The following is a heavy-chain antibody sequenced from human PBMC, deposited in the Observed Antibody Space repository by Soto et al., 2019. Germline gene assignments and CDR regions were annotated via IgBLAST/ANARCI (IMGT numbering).Heavy chain of an antibody. Sequence: PSETLSLTCTVSGGSISSYDWSWIRQPPGKRLEWIGYIYYSGSTNYNPSLKSRVTISVDTSKNQFSLKLSSVTAEDTAVYYCARDATRMGYNWNDQAPYNWFDPWGQGTLVTVSS. CDR2: IYYSGST. V-gene: IGHV4-59*01. D-gene: IGHD1-1*01. CDR3: ARDATRMGYNWNDQAPYNWFDP. J-gene: IGHJ5*02. CDR1: GGSISSYD.